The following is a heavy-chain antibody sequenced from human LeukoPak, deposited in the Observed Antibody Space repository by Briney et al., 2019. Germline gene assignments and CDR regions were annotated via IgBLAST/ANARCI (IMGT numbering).Heavy chain of an antibody. Sequence: SVKVSCKASGGTFSSYAISWVRQAPGQGLEWMGGIIPIFGTANYAQKFQGRVTITTDESTSTAYMELSSLRSEDTAVYYCAGYCSSTSCYSIYDIWGQGTMVTVSS. CDR1: GGTFSSYA. CDR2: IIPIFGTA. CDR3: AGYCSSTSCYSIYDI. V-gene: IGHV1-69*05. J-gene: IGHJ3*02. D-gene: IGHD2-2*01.